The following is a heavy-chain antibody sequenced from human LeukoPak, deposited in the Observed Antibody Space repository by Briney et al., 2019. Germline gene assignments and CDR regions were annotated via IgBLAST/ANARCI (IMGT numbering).Heavy chain of an antibody. CDR1: GYSFSPYW. V-gene: IGHV5-51*01. CDR2: IYPGDSDT. J-gene: IGHJ4*02. D-gene: IGHD1-26*01. Sequence: KGGESLKISCKASGYSFSPYWIGWVRQMPGKGLERMGIIYPGDSDTRYSPSFQGQVTISADKSISTAYLQWSSLEASDTAMYYCARWMVVGATSRDGSFDYWGQGTLVTVSS. CDR3: ARWMVVGATSRDGSFDY.